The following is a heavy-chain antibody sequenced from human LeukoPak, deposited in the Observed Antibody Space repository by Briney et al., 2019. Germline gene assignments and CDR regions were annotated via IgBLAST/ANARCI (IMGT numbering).Heavy chain of an antibody. CDR2: INHSGST. D-gene: IGHD6-13*01. CDR1: GGSFSGCY. Sequence: SETLSLTCAVYGGSFSGCYWSWIRQPPGKGLEWIGEINHSGSTNYNPSLKSRVTISVDTSKNQFSLKLSSVTAADTAVYYCARGLGRSSSGRGWFDPWGQGTLVTVSS. J-gene: IGHJ5*02. V-gene: IGHV4-34*01. CDR3: ARGLGRSSSGRGWFDP.